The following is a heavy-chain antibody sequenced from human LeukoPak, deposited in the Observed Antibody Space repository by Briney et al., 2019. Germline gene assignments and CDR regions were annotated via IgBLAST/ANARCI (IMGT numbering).Heavy chain of an antibody. CDR1: GGSFSGYY. CDR2: INHSGST. J-gene: IGHJ4*02. Sequence: SETLSLTCAVYGGSFSGYYWSWIRQPPGKGLEWIGEINHSGSTNYNPSLKSRVTIPVDTSKNQFSLKLSSVTAADTAVYYCASSNYYDSSGYYYPFDYWGQGTLVTVSS. D-gene: IGHD3-22*01. CDR3: ASSNYYDSSGYYYPFDY. V-gene: IGHV4-34*01.